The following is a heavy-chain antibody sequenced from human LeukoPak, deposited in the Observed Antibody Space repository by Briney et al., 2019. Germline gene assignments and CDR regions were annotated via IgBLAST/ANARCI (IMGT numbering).Heavy chain of an antibody. V-gene: IGHV4-61*08. CDR1: GDPVSSGDFY. CDR2: THHTGSS. D-gene: IGHD4-23*01. CDR3: AREMGVVTAHGIDV. J-gene: IGHJ6*02. Sequence: SATLSLTCTVSGDPVSSGDFYWSWIRQSPGRGLQWIAYTHHTGSSNYSPSLRSRVTISMDTSKNQFSLNLNSVTAADTALYYCAREMGVVTAHGIDVWGQGTTVTVSS.